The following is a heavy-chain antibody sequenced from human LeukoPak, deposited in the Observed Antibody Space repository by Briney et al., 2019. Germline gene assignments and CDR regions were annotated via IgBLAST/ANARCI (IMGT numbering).Heavy chain of an antibody. D-gene: IGHD2-2*01. CDR2: MNPNSANT. V-gene: IGHV1-8*03. Sequence: ASVKVSCKASGYTFTSYDINWVRQATGQGLEWMGWMNPNSANTGYAQKFQGRVTITRNTSISAAYMELSSLRSEDTAVYYCARKLGYCSSTSCYYWFDPWGQGTLVTVSS. J-gene: IGHJ5*02. CDR3: ARKLGYCSSTSCYYWFDP. CDR1: GYTFTSYD.